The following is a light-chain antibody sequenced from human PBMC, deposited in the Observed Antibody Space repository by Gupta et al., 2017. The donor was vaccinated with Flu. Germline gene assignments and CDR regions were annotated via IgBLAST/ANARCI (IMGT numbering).Light chain of an antibody. Sequence: GTLSVAPGEGATLSCRASQSVGSNLAWYQQKPGQAPRLLIYGASTRATGVPARFSGSGSGTEFTLTISSRQSEDFAVYYCQQYDSWPPGTFGQGTKVE. V-gene: IGKV3-15*01. CDR3: QQYDSWPPGT. CDR2: GAS. CDR1: QSVGSN. J-gene: IGKJ1*01.